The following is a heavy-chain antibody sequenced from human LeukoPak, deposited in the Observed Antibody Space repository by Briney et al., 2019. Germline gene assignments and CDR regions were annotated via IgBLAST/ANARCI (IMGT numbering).Heavy chain of an antibody. CDR2: IYSGGST. D-gene: IGHD2-15*01. CDR1: ELTLSSNY. V-gene: IGHV3-53*01. J-gene: IGHJ4*02. Sequence: GGSLRLSCAASELTLSSNYMSWIRQAPGRGLEWVSFIYSGGSTYYADSVRGRFIISRDNSKNTLYLQMNSLRAEDTAVYYCARRACSYSHSYDYWGQGTLVTVSS. CDR3: ARRACSYSHSYDY.